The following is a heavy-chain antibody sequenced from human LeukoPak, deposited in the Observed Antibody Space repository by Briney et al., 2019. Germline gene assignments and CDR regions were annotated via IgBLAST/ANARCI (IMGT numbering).Heavy chain of an antibody. CDR1: GVSISTYY. V-gene: IGHV4-4*07. D-gene: IGHD6-13*01. CDR3: ASVPGQQLVLKQTNDAFDI. J-gene: IGHJ3*02. CDR2: IYASGST. Sequence: SETLSLTCTVSGVSISTYYWSWMRQPAGKGLEWIGRIYASGSTNYNPSLKSRVTISVDTSKNQFSLKLSSVTAADTAVYYCASVPGQQLVLKQTNDAFDIWGQGTMVTVSS.